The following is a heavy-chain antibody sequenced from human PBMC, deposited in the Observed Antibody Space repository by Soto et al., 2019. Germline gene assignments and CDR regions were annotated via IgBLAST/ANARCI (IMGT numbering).Heavy chain of an antibody. J-gene: IGHJ4*02. CDR2: IGGSGDTT. Sequence: GGSLRLSCAASGFTFSNFVLAWVRQAPGKGLEWVAAIGGSGDTTYHADSAKGRFTISRDNSKNTLYLQMNSLRPEDTAVYYCAKGSRNYRPYYFDNWGPGPLVTLSS. CDR1: GFTFSNFV. V-gene: IGHV3-23*01. CDR3: AKGSRNYRPYYFDN. D-gene: IGHD3-16*02.